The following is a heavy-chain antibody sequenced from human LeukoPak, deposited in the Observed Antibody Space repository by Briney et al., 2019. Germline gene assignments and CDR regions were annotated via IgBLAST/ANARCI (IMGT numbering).Heavy chain of an antibody. J-gene: IGHJ4*02. CDR1: GFTFSTYS. CDR2: ISSSSSTI. Sequence: QSGGSLRLSCAASGFTFSTYSMNWVRQGPGKGLEWVSYISSSSSTIYYADSVTGRFTVSRDNAKNSLYLQMNSLRAEDTAVYYCARGIWGSYGDYSNFDYWGQGTLVTVSS. V-gene: IGHV3-48*01. CDR3: ARGIWGSYGDYSNFDY. D-gene: IGHD4-17*01.